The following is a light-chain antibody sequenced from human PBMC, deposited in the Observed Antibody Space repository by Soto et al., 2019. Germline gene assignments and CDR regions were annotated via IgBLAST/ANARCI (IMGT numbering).Light chain of an antibody. CDR3: QQYGSSPRT. CDR1: QSVSSSC. Sequence: EIVLPQSPATLSLSPGEITPVSXSASQSVSSSCLAWYQQKPGQAPRLLIYDASSRATGIPDRFSGSGSGTDFTLTISRLEPEDFAMYYCQQYGSSPRTFGQGTKVDIK. J-gene: IGKJ1*01. CDR2: DAS. V-gene: IGKV3-20*01.